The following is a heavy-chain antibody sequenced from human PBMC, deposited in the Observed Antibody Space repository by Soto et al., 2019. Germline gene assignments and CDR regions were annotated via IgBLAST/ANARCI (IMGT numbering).Heavy chain of an antibody. Sequence: EVQVLESGGGLVQPGGSLRLSCAASGFTFGTYAMSWVRQAPGKGLEWVSAFSASGGTTYYADSVKGRFTISRDNSRNTTYLQMNSLRADDTAVYYCARGLKGGHYYETSGYLDYWGQGTLVTVSS. CDR1: GFTFGTYA. D-gene: IGHD3-22*01. CDR3: ARGLKGGHYYETSGYLDY. CDR2: FSASGGTT. J-gene: IGHJ4*02. V-gene: IGHV3-23*01.